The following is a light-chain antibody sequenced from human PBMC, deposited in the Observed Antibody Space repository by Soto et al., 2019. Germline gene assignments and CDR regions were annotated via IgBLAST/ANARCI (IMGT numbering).Light chain of an antibody. CDR1: QSVSTNY. V-gene: IGKV3-20*01. J-gene: IGKJ1*01. Sequence: EIVLTQSPGTVSLSPGERATLSCRASQSVSTNYLAWYQQKPGQAPRLPIYRTSTRATGIPDRFSGGGSGTDFTLTISRLAPEDFAVYYCQQYGTSPQTFGQGTKVDIK. CDR3: QQYGTSPQT. CDR2: RTS.